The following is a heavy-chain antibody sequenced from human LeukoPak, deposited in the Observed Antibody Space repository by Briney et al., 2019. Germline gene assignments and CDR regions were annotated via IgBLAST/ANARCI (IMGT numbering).Heavy chain of an antibody. V-gene: IGHV1-69*05. CDR1: GGTFSSYA. CDR3: ARGPSSSREFDY. Sequence: ASVKVSSKASGGTFSSYAISWVRQAPGQGLEWMGGIIPIFGTANYAQKFQGRVTITTDESTSTAYMELSSLRSEDTAVYYCARGPSSSREFDYWGQGTLVTVSS. D-gene: IGHD6-6*01. CDR2: IIPIFGTA. J-gene: IGHJ4*02.